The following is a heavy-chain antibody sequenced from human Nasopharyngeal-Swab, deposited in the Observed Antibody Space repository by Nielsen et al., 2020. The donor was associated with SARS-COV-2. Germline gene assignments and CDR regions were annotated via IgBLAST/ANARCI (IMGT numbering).Heavy chain of an antibody. J-gene: IGHJ4*02. CDR1: GGTFSSYG. CDR2: IIPIFGTA. CDR3: ARANLTSTYFDY. V-gene: IGHV1-69*05. Sequence: SVKVSCKASGGTFSSYGISWVRQAPGQGLEWMGGIIPIFGTANYAQKFQGRVTMTRDTSTSTVYMELSSLRSEDTAVYYCARANLTSTYFDYWGQGTLVTVSS.